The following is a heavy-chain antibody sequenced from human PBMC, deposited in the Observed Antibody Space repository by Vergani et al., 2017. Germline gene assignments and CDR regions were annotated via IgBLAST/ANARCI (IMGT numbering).Heavy chain of an antibody. D-gene: IGHD2-2*01. Sequence: QVQLQESGPGLVKPSQTLSLTCTVSGGSISSGGYYWSWIRQHPGKGLEWIGYIYYSGRTYYNPSLKSRVTISVDTSKNQFSLKLSSVTAADTAVYYCARGLHCSSTSCHYYYYYYMDVWGKGTTVTVSS. V-gene: IGHV4-31*03. CDR2: IYYSGRT. J-gene: IGHJ6*03. CDR1: GGSISSGGYY. CDR3: ARGLHCSSTSCHYYYYYYMDV.